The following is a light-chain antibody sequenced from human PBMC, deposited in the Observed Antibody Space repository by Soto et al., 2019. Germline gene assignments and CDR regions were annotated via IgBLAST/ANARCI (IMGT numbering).Light chain of an antibody. CDR2: AAS. Sequence: DIQMTQSPSSLSASVGDRVTITCQASQGISHYLAWYQQKPGKVPKLLIYAASTLQSGVPSRFSGSGSGTDFTLTISSLQPEDVATYYCQKYNSAPKTFGQGTKVEIK. J-gene: IGKJ1*01. CDR1: QGISHY. CDR3: QKYNSAPKT. V-gene: IGKV1-27*01.